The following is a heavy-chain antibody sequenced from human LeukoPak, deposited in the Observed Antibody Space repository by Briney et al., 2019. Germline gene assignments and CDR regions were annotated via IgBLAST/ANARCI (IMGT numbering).Heavy chain of an antibody. CDR2: INTNTGNP. CDR3: AREALDSTPLVFNWFDP. D-gene: IGHD3-9*01. Sequence: ASVKVSCKASGYTFTSYAMNWVRQAPGQGLEWMGWINTNTGNPTYAQGFTGRFVFSLDTSVSTAYLQISSLEAEDTAVYYCAREALDSTPLVFNWFDPWGQGTLVTVSS. J-gene: IGHJ5*02. CDR1: GYTFTSYA. V-gene: IGHV7-4-1*02.